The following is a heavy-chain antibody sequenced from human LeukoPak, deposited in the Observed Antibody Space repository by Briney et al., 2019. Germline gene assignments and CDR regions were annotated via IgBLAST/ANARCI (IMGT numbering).Heavy chain of an antibody. J-gene: IGHJ6*02. V-gene: IGHV7-4-1*02. CDR3: ARAYYYDSSGRRHYYYGMDV. CDR1: GYTFTSYA. Sequence: ASVKVSCKASGYTFTSYAMNWVRQAPGQGLEWMGWINTNTGNPTCAQGYTGRFVFSLDTSVSTAYLQISSLKAEDTAVYYCARAYYYDSSGRRHYYYGMDVWGQGTTVTVSS. CDR2: INTNTGNP. D-gene: IGHD3-22*01.